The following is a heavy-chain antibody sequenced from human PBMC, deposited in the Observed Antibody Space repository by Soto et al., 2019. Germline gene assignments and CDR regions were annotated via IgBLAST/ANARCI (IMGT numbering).Heavy chain of an antibody. CDR1: GGSVSSDY. J-gene: IGHJ4*02. CDR3: AKGGWYEDH. V-gene: IGHV4-59*08. Sequence: TLSLTCTVSGGSVSSDYWSWIRQPPGKGLEWIGYSHNSGSTDYNPSLKSRVTISVDASRNEFSLKLRSVTAADTAVYYCAKGGWYEDHWGQGTLVTVSS. D-gene: IGHD6-19*01. CDR2: SHNSGST.